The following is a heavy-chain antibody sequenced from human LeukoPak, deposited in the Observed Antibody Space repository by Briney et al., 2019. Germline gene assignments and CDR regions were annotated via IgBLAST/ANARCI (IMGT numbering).Heavy chain of an antibody. D-gene: IGHD3-16*01. CDR3: ARVRYRLAETYIDY. J-gene: IGHJ4*02. V-gene: IGHV3-48*01. CDR1: GFTFSSYS. CDR2: ISSSSSTI. Sequence: GGSLRLSCAASGFTFSSYSMNWVRQAPGKGLEWVSYISSSSSTIYYADSVKGRFTISRDNAKKSLYLQMNSLRAEDTAVYYCARVRYRLAETYIDYWGQGTLVTVSS.